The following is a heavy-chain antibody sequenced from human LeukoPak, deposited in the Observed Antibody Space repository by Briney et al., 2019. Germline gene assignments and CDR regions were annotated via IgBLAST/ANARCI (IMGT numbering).Heavy chain of an antibody. CDR2: IYYSGST. V-gene: IGHV4-59*12. J-gene: IGHJ5*02. CDR3: AREAVAGTYPPNWFDP. Sequence: SETLSLTCTVSGGSISSYYWSWIRQPPGKGLEWIGYIYYSGSTNYNPSLKSRVTISVDKSKNQFSLKLSSVTAADTAVYYCAREAVAGTYPPNWFDPWGQGTLVTVSS. D-gene: IGHD6-19*01. CDR1: GGSISSYY.